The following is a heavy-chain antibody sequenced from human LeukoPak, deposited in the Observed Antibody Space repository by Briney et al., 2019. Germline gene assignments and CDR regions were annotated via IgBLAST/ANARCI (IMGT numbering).Heavy chain of an antibody. CDR1: GGSISSHY. CDR2: IYYSGST. J-gene: IGHJ6*02. CDR3: ARHMNGGTYPMDV. Sequence: SETLSLTCTVSGGSISSHYWSWIRQPPGEGPEWIAYIYYSGSTKYSPSLQSRVTISVDTSNNQFSLKVSSVTAADTAVYYCARHMNGGTYPMDVWGQGTTVTVSS. V-gene: IGHV4-59*08. D-gene: IGHD1-26*01.